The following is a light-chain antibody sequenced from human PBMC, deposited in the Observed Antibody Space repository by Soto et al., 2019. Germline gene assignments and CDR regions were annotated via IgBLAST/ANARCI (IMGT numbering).Light chain of an antibody. J-gene: IGKJ1*01. CDR1: QSVSSSY. CDR2: GAS. CDR3: QQYGSSPT. V-gene: IGKV3-20*01. Sequence: EILLTPSPCTLSLSPGERATLSCRASQSVSSSYLAWYQQKPGQAPSLLIYGASSRATGIPDRLSGSGSGTYFTLTISRLEPEDFAVYYCQQYGSSPTFGQGTKLDIK.